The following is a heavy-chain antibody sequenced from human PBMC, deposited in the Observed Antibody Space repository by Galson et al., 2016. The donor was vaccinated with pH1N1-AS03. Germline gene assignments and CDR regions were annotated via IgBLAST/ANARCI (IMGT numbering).Heavy chain of an antibody. V-gene: IGHV1-2*04. Sequence: SVKVSCKASGYIFTGFYVHWVRQAPGQGLEWMGWINTDSGVTYYAQKFEAWVTMTRDTSVSTAYMELYGLKSDDTAVYYCARDPRGPCTSATCPTTYYFGMDVWGQGTTVIVSS. J-gene: IGHJ6*02. D-gene: IGHD2-2*01. CDR2: INTDSGVT. CDR1: GYIFTGFY. CDR3: ARDPRGPCTSATCPTTYYFGMDV.